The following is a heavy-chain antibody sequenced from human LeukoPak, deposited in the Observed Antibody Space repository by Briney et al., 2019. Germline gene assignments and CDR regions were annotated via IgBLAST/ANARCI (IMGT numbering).Heavy chain of an antibody. J-gene: IGHJ3*02. CDR1: GGSISSSSYY. V-gene: IGHV4-39*01. CDR3: ARVRPLVGATSADAFDI. CDR2: IYYSGST. Sequence: SETLSLTCTVSGGSISSSSYYWGWIRQPPGKGLEWIGSIYYSGSTYYNPSLKSRVTISVDTSKNQFSLKLSSVTAADTAVYYCARVRPLVGATSADAFDIWGQGTMVTVSS. D-gene: IGHD1-26*01.